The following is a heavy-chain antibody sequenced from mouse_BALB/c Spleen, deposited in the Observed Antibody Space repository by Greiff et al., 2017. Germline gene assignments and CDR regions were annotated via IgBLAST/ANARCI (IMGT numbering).Heavy chain of an antibody. CDR1: GFTFSSYA. D-gene: IGHD2-14*01. J-gene: IGHJ4*01. V-gene: IGHV5-9-4*01. CDR3: VLLKDAMDY. CDR2: ISSGGSYT. Sequence: EVKLVESGGGLVKPGGSLKLSCAASGFTFSSYAMSWVRQSPEKRLEWVAEISSGGSYTYYPDTVTGRFTISRDNAKNTLYLEMSSLRSEDTAMYYCVLLKDAMDYWGQGTSVTVSS.